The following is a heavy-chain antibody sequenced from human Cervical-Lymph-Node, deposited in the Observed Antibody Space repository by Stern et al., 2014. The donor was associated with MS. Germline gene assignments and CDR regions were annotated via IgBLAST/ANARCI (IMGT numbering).Heavy chain of an antibody. CDR3: ASPKVPAANIVSLWFDY. D-gene: IGHD2-2*01. V-gene: IGHV3-30*04. CDR2: ISYDGINK. CDR1: GFTFSSYA. Sequence: VQLVESGGGVVQPGRSLRLSCAASGFTFSSYAMHWVRQAPGKGLEWVAVISYDGINKYYADSVKGRFTISRDNSKNTLYLQMNSLRAEDTAVYYCASPKVPAANIVSLWFDYWGQGTLVTVSS. J-gene: IGHJ4*02.